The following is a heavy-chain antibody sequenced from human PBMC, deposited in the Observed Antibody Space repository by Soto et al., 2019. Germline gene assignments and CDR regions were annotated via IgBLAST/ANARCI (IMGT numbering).Heavy chain of an antibody. CDR2: VTSGGGT. CDR3: ARTDKFNSQSSGWANRFDY. D-gene: IGHD6-19*01. CDR1: GFTFSTYA. J-gene: IGHJ4*02. V-gene: IGHV3-23*01. Sequence: EVQLLESGGDLVQPGGSLRLFCAASGFTFSTYAMTGVRQAPGKGLEWVSTVTSGGGTFYVDTVKGRFTISRDNSKSTLYLQMNSLRAEDTAIYYCARTDKFNSQSSGWANRFDYWGQGALVTVAS.